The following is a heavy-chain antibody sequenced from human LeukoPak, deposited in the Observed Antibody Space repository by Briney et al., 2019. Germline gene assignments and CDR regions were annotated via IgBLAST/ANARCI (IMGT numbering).Heavy chain of an antibody. CDR1: GYTFTGYY. CDR3: ARERESLTSVVGATRGDYYYYGMDV. J-gene: IGHJ6*02. D-gene: IGHD1-26*01. Sequence: VASVKVSCKASGYTFTGYYMHWVRQAPGQGLEWMGWINPNSGGTNYAQKFQGWVTMTRDTSISTAYMELSRLRSDDTAVYYCARERESLTSVVGATRGDYYYYGMDVWGQGTTVTVSS. CDR2: INPNSGGT. V-gene: IGHV1-2*04.